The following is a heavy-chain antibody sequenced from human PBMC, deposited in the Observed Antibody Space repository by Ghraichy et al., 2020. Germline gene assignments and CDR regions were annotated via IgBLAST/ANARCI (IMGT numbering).Heavy chain of an antibody. CDR1: GFTFSSFD. J-gene: IGHJ4*02. Sequence: GGSLRLSCAASGFTFSSFDMNWVRQAPGKGLEWVSYISSSCSTIYYADSVKGRFTISRDNAKNSLYLQMNSLRDEDAAVYYCARRYCSGGNCYSGVDYWGQGTLVTVSS. CDR2: ISSSCSTI. V-gene: IGHV3-48*02. D-gene: IGHD2-15*01. CDR3: ARRYCSGGNCYSGVDY.